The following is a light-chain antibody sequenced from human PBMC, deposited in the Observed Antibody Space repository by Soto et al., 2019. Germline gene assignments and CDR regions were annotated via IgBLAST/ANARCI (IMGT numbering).Light chain of an antibody. CDR1: QSLLHRSGRNY. J-gene: IGKJ4*01. Sequence: EIVMTQSPLSLPVTPGEPASISCRSSQSLLHRSGRNYLAWYLQKPGQSPQLLIYLGSNRASGVPDRFSGSGSGTDFTLRISRVEVDDVGIYYCMQGLQTPLTLGGGTRVEIK. CDR2: LGS. V-gene: IGKV2-28*01. CDR3: MQGLQTPLT.